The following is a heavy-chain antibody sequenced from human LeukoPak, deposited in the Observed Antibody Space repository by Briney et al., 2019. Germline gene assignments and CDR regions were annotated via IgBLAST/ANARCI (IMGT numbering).Heavy chain of an antibody. J-gene: IGHJ6*03. CDR2: IYYSGST. Sequence: SSETLSLTCTVSGGSISSYYWSWIRQPPGKGLEWIGYIYYSGSTNYNPSLKSRVTISVDTSKNQFSLKLSSVTAADTAVYYCAKDNPRVPADQVYYYCYYMDGWGKGTKVTVPS. D-gene: IGHD2-2*01. CDR3: AKDNPRVPADQVYYYCYYMDG. V-gene: IGHV4-59*12. CDR1: GGSISSYY.